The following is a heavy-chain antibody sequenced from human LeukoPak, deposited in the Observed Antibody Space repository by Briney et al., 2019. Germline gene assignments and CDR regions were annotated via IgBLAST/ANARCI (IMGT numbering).Heavy chain of an antibody. D-gene: IGHD1-26*01. J-gene: IGHJ3*02. CDR3: ARLRLGANDAFDI. Sequence: GEPLKISCKGSGYRFTSYWIGWVRQMHGKGLEWMGIIYPGDSATRYSPSFQGQVTISADKSSSTAYLQWSSLKASDTAMYYCARLRLGANDAFDIWGQGTMVTVSS. CDR1: GYRFTSYW. V-gene: IGHV5-51*01. CDR2: IYPGDSAT.